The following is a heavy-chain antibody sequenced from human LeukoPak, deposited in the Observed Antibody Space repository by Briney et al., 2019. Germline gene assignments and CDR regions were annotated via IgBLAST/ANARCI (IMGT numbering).Heavy chain of an antibody. CDR1: GFMFSTYG. D-gene: IGHD6-19*01. Sequence: GGSLRLSCAASGFMFSTYGMHWVRQAPGKGLEWVAIISFDGSNRNYADSVKRRFTISRDNSKNTLYLQMNSLRDEDTAVYYCAKPISGGLAVTADWFDPWGQGTLVTVSS. CDR2: ISFDGSNR. V-gene: IGHV3-30*18. J-gene: IGHJ5*02. CDR3: AKPISGGLAVTADWFDP.